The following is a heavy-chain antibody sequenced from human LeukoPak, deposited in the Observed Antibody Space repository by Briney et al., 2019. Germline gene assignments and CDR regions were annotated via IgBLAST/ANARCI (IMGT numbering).Heavy chain of an antibody. CDR3: ASHPRSYDSSGYYWDY. CDR2: IHYSGST. CDR1: GGSTSSGDYY. D-gene: IGHD3-22*01. Sequence: PSQTLSLTCTVSGGSTSSGDYYWSWIRQPPGKGLEWIGYIHYSGSTYYNPSLKSRVTISVDTSKNQFSQKLSSVTAADTAMYYCASHPRSYDSSGYYWDYWGQGTLVTVSS. V-gene: IGHV4-30-4*08. J-gene: IGHJ4*02.